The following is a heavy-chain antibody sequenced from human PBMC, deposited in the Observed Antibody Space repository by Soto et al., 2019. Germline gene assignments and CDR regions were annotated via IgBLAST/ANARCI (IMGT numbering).Heavy chain of an antibody. CDR2: IYPGDSDT. CDR1: GYGFANYW. V-gene: IGHV5-51*01. CDR3: ARHETNHAFDI. Sequence: PGESLKISCKGSGYGFANYWIGWVRQMPGKGLEWMGIIYPGDSDTRYSPSFEGHVTISADKSISTAYLQWSSLKASDTAMYYCARHETNHAFDIWGQGTMVT. D-gene: IGHD2-8*01. J-gene: IGHJ3*02.